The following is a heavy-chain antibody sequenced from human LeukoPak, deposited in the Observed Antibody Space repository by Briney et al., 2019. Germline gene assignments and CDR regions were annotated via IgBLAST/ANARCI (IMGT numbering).Heavy chain of an antibody. V-gene: IGHV3-48*01. Sequence: PGGSLRLSCAASGFTFSSYSMNWVRQAPGKGLEWVSYISSNNSTIYYADSVKGRCTISRDNAKDSLYLQMNCLRAEDTAVYYCVRDLHSSTWYRDWFDPWGQGTLVTVSS. CDR2: ISSNNSTI. D-gene: IGHD6-13*01. J-gene: IGHJ5*02. CDR3: VRDLHSSTWYRDWFDP. CDR1: GFTFSSYS.